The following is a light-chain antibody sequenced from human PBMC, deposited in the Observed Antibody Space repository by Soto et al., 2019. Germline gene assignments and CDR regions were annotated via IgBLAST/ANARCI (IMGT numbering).Light chain of an antibody. V-gene: IGKV3-15*01. Sequence: DIGLTKSAASPTMSPGARATTSCRASQSVSSNLVWYQQKPGQTPRLLIYGASTRATGIPARFSGSGSGTEFTLTISSLQSDDFAVYYCQPYNDGIQLTFGQLTRREI. CDR1: QSVSSN. CDR2: GAS. J-gene: IGKJ5*01. CDR3: QPYNDGIQLT.